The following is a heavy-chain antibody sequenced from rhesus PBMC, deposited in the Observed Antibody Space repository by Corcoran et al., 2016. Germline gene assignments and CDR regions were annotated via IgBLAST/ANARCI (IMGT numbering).Heavy chain of an antibody. CDR3: AKSVYNIWTGYYTDWYFDL. D-gene: IGHD3-3*01. J-gene: IGHJ2*01. CDR2: IYLVDSDT. Sequence: EVQLVQSGAEVKRPGESLRISCKTSGYSFTSSWISWVCQMPGKGLEWMVGIYLVDSDTRYSPSFQGQVTLSADKSISTTYLQWSSLKASDTATYYCAKSVYNIWTGYYTDWYFDLWGPGTPITISS. V-gene: IGHV5S1*01. CDR1: GYSFTSSW.